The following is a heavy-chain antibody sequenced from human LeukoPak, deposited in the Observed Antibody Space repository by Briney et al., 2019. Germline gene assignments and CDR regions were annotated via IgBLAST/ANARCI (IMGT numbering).Heavy chain of an antibody. D-gene: IGHD3-9*01. CDR1: GFTFSSYA. J-gene: IGHJ3*02. CDR2: ISGSGGST. Sequence: SGGSLRLSCAASGFTFSSYAMSWVRQAPGKGLEWVSAISGSGGSTYYADSVKGRFTISRDNSKNTLYLQMNSLRAEDTAVYYFAKDANDILTGYYSSDAFDIWGQGTMVTVSS. V-gene: IGHV3-23*01. CDR3: AKDANDILTGYYSSDAFDI.